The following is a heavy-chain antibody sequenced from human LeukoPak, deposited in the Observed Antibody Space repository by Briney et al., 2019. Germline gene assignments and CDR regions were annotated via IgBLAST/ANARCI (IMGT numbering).Heavy chain of an antibody. V-gene: IGHV4-39*01. CDR1: GDSISTSNSY. CDR3: ARHAYYDSSGYFESHFDY. J-gene: IGHJ4*02. CDR2: IYYSGST. D-gene: IGHD3-22*01. Sequence: PSETLSLTCTVSGDSISTSNSYWGWIRQPPGKGLEWIGSIYYSGSTYYNPSLKSRVTISVDTSKNQFSLKLSSVTAADTAVYYCARHAYYDSSGYFESHFDYWGQGTLVTVSS.